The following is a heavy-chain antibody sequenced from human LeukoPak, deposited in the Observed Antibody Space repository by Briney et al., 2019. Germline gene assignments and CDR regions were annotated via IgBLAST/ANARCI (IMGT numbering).Heavy chain of an antibody. J-gene: IGHJ4*02. Sequence: PSETLSLTCAVYGGSFSGYYWSWIRQPPGKGLEWIGEINHSGSTNYNPSLKSRVTISVDTSKNQLSLKLSSVTAADTAVYYCARGRLWWRHWGQGTLVTVSS. CDR3: ARGRLWWRH. D-gene: IGHD2-21*01. V-gene: IGHV4-34*01. CDR1: GGSFSGYY. CDR2: INHSGST.